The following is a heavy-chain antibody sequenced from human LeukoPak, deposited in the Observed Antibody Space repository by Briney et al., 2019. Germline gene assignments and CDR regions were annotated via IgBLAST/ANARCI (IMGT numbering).Heavy chain of an antibody. Sequence: SETLSLTCTVSGGSISSSDYYWGWIRQPPGKGLEWIGGIYYSGSTYYNPSLKSRVTISVDTSKNQFSLKLSSVTAADTAVYYCALGNYYYYGMDVWGQGTTVTVSS. J-gene: IGHJ6*02. CDR3: ALGNYYYYGMDV. D-gene: IGHD3-16*01. V-gene: IGHV4-39*01. CDR1: GGSISSSDYY. CDR2: IYYSGST.